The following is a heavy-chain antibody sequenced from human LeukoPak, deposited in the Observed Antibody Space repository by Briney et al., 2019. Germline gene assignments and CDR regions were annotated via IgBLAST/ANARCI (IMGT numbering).Heavy chain of an antibody. CDR3: AIMHGYYDGSGYWVQ. V-gene: IGHV3-30*04. CDR2: ISYDGSDE. J-gene: IGHJ4*02. CDR1: GFTFSTYA. D-gene: IGHD3-22*01. Sequence: PGRSLRLSCAASGFTFSTYAMHWVRQAPGKGLEWVAVISYDGSDEYYADSVKGRFTFSRDNPRNTLYMQMNSLRDEDTALYYCAIMHGYYDGSGYWVQWGQGTLVTVSS.